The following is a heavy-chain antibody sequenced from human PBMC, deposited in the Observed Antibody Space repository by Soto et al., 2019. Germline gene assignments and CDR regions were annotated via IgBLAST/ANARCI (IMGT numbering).Heavy chain of an antibody. Sequence: EVQLSESGGDLRQPGWSLRLSCAASGFTFTNYAMTWVRQTPGKGLEWVSGISASGGLKYYADSVQGRFTVSRDNSKNILYLQMDNLRYEDTALYYCAREVGAPSGWLDPWGQGTQVTVSS. CDR1: GFTFTNYA. CDR3: AREVGAPSGWLDP. J-gene: IGHJ5*02. D-gene: IGHD3-10*01. CDR2: ISASGGLK. V-gene: IGHV3-23*01.